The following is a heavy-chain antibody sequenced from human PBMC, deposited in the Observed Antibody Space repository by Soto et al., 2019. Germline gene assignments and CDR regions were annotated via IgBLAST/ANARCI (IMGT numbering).Heavy chain of an antibody. J-gene: IGHJ6*03. V-gene: IGHV6-1*01. CDR2: TYYRSKWYN. CDR3: ARDRATLEWVIIDFFYFYMGG. D-gene: IGHD3-3*01. CDR1: GDSVSSNSAA. Sequence: SQTLSLTCAISGDSVSSNSAAWNWIRQSPSRGLEWLGRTYYRSKWYNDYAVSVKSRITINPDTSKNQFSLQLNSVTPEDTAVYFCARDRATLEWVIIDFFYFYMGGWGKGTTVTVSS.